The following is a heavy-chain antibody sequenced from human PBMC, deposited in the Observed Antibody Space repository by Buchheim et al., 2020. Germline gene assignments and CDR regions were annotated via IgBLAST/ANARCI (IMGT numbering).Heavy chain of an antibody. CDR1: GFTFSSYA. D-gene: IGHD4-17*01. Sequence: QVQLVESGGGVVQPGRSLRLSCAASGFTFSSYAMHWVRQAPGKGLEWVAVISYDGSNKYYADSVKGRFTISRDNSKNTPYLQMNSLRAEDTAVYYCAGGATPDGDYLDYWGQGTL. V-gene: IGHV3-30*04. CDR2: ISYDGSNK. J-gene: IGHJ4*02. CDR3: AGGATPDGDYLDY.